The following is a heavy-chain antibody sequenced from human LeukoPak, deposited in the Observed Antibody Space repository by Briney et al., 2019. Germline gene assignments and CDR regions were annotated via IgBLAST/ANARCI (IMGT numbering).Heavy chain of an antibody. D-gene: IGHD4-11*01. J-gene: IGHJ5*02. Sequence: SETLSLTCTVSGGSISSSSYYWGWIRQPPGQGLEWIGEINHSGSTNYNPSLKSRVTISVDTSKNQFSLKLSSVTAADTAVYYCARGAPLYSFLVDLEPSFDPWGQGTLVTVSS. CDR2: INHSGST. V-gene: IGHV4-39*07. CDR3: ARGAPLYSFLVDLEPSFDP. CDR1: GGSISSSSYY.